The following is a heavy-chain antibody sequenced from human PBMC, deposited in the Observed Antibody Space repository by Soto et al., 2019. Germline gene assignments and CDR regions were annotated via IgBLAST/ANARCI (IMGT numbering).Heavy chain of an antibody. CDR2: IHHSGGT. Sequence: QVQLQESGPGLVEPSGTLSLTCAVSSGSISSSNWWSWVRQPPGKGLEWIGEIHHSGGTNYNPSLNSRVTLSVDKSKNHFSPQLRFVTAADTAVYYCTRIDVPALRGWSTRYYYYYYMDVWGKGTTVSVSS. D-gene: IGHD2-2*01. CDR3: TRIDVPALRGWSTRYYYYYYMDV. J-gene: IGHJ6*03. V-gene: IGHV4-4*02. CDR1: SGSISSSNW.